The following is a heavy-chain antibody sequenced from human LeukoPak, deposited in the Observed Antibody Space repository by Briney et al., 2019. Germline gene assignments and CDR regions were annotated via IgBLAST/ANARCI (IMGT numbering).Heavy chain of an antibody. V-gene: IGHV4-59*01. CDR3: ARAKGRRYWFDP. J-gene: IGHJ5*02. CDR1: GGSISSYY. Sequence: SETLSLTCTASGGSISSYYWSWIRQPPGKGLEWIGYIYYSGSTNYNPSLKSRVTISVDTSKNQFSLKLSSVTAADTAVYYCARAKGRRYWFDPWGQGTLVTVSS. CDR2: IYYSGST.